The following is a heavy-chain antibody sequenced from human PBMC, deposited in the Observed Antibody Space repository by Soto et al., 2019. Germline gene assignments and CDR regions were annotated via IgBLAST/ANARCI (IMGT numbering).Heavy chain of an antibody. CDR2: IWYDGSNK. Sequence: GGSLRLSCAASGFTFSSYGMHWVRQAPGKGLEWVAVIWYDGSNKYYADSVKGRFTISRDNSKNTLYLQMNSLRAEDTAVYYCARDAVIEYSSSSFDYWGQGTLVTVSS. CDR3: ARDAVIEYSSSSFDY. V-gene: IGHV3-33*01. J-gene: IGHJ4*02. CDR1: GFTFSSYG. D-gene: IGHD6-6*01.